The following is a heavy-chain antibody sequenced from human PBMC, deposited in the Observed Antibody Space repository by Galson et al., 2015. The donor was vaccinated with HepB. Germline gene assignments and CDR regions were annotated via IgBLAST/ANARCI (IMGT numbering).Heavy chain of an antibody. V-gene: IGHV3-74*01. CDR3: ARDRGWNLWDV. J-gene: IGHJ6*02. Sequence: SLRLSCAASGVTFSSYWMHWVRQAPGKGLVWVSRINNDGSYTSYADSVKGRFTISRDNAKNTLYLQMNSLRAEDTAVYYCARDRGWNLWDVWGQGTTVTASS. CDR1: GVTFSSYW. CDR2: INNDGSYT. D-gene: IGHD1-7*01.